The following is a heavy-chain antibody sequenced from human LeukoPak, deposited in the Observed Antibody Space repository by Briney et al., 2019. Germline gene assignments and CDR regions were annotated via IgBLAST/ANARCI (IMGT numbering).Heavy chain of an antibody. CDR1: GFTFSAHR. CDR2: IYKGGSET. J-gene: IGHJ4*02. Sequence: PGGSLTLSCTVSGFTFSAHRMSWVRQAPGKGLERVANIYKGGSETHYVDSVKGRFNISRDNAKNSLYLHLSSLRAEDTAVYYCAREGTFGYHYFDYWGQGALVTVSS. V-gene: IGHV3-7*01. CDR3: AREGTFGYHYFDY. D-gene: IGHD3-3*01.